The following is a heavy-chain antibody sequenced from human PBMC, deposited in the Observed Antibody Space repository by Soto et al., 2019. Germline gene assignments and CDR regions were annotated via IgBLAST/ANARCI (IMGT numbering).Heavy chain of an antibody. J-gene: IGHJ5*02. Sequence: QEQLVESGGGVVQPGRSLRLSCAASGFTFRGYGMHWVRQAPGKGLEWVAVISYDENLKKYIDSVKGRFTISRDNSKNTLYLQMNDLRSDDTAVYYCAKGDRMGATKFDTWGQGTLVTVSS. CDR3: AKGDRMGATKFDT. CDR1: GFTFRGYG. V-gene: IGHV3-30*18. CDR2: ISYDENLK. D-gene: IGHD1-26*01.